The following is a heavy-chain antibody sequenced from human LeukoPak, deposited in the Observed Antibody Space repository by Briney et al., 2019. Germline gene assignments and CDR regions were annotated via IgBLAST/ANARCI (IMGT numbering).Heavy chain of an antibody. J-gene: IGHJ4*02. V-gene: IGHV4-39*01. CDR2: IFYSGCN. Sequence: SETLSLTRIVSGGSITSRSFYWGWIRQPPGKGLEWIGSIFYSGCNYYNPPLETRVSISVDTSKNQFAVKLRSVTAGDTAVFYCATTSSWSYSFDSWGQGTLVTVSS. CDR1: GGSITSRSFY. D-gene: IGHD6-13*01. CDR3: ATTSSWSYSFDS.